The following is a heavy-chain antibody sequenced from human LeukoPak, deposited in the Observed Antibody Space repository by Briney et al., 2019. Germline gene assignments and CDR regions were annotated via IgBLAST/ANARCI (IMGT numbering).Heavy chain of an antibody. CDR3: ARGTSSGLDY. CDR1: GFTFSSYS. D-gene: IGHD6-25*01. J-gene: IGHJ4*02. V-gene: IGHV3-21*01. CDR2: ISSSSSYI. Sequence: GGSLRLSCAASGFTFSSYSMNWVRQAPGKGLEWVSSISSSSSYIYYAVSVKGRFTISRDNAKNSLYLQMNSLRAEDTAVYYCARGTSSGLDYWGQGTLVTVSS.